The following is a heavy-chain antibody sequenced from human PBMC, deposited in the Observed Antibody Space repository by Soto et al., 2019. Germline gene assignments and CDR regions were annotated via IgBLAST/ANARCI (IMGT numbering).Heavy chain of an antibody. CDR2: VSGSGGST. CDR3: AKHYYYDSSGSLYSYFDF. Sequence: GGSLRLSCAASGFAFSNYAMSWVRQAPGKGLEWVSGVSGSGGSTHYADSVKGRFTISIDNSKNTLYLQMNSLRAEDTAVYYCAKHYYYDSSGSLYSYFDFWGLGTLVTVSS. CDR1: GFAFSNYA. D-gene: IGHD3-22*01. V-gene: IGHV3-23*01. J-gene: IGHJ4*02.